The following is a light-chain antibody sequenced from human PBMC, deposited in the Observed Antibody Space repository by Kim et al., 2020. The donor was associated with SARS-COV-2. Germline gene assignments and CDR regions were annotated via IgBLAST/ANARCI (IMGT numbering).Light chain of an antibody. Sequence: DVQMTQSPSSLSASIGDRVTITCRASQSLSSFLKWYQQKPGKAPRLLIYAASNLQSGVPSRFSGSGSGTDFTLSISSLQPEDSATYYCQQSYSTPWTFGPGTKVDIK. CDR1: QSLSSF. V-gene: IGKV1-39*01. CDR2: AAS. J-gene: IGKJ1*01. CDR3: QQSYSTPWT.